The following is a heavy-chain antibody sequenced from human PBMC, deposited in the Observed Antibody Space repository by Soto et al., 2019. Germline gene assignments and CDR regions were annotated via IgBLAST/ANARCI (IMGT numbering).Heavy chain of an antibody. V-gene: IGHV1-69*02. Sequence: QVQLVQSGAEVKKPGSSVKVSCKASGGTFSTYTISWVRQAPGKGLEWLGRIIPLFGLPNHAQKFQDRVTITADKSTDTAYLEMNSLRPEDTAVYYCAFDVQTGVVYFDNWGQGTLVTVSS. CDR1: GGTFSTYT. D-gene: IGHD1-1*01. J-gene: IGHJ4*02. CDR3: AFDVQTGVVYFDN. CDR2: IIPLFGLP.